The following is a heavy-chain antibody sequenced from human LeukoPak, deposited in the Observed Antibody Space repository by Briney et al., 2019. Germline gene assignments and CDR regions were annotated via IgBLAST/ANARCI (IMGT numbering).Heavy chain of an antibody. CDR3: AREDHYYGSGTDY. V-gene: IGHV4-30-4*01. D-gene: IGHD3-10*01. J-gene: IGHJ4*02. CDR2: IYYSGST. Sequence: PSQTLSLTCTVSGGSISSGDYYWSWIRQPPGKGLEWIGYIYYSGSTYYNPSLKSRVTISVDTSKNQFSLKLSSVTAADTAVYYCAREDHYYGSGTDYWGQGTLVTVSA. CDR1: GGSISSGDYY.